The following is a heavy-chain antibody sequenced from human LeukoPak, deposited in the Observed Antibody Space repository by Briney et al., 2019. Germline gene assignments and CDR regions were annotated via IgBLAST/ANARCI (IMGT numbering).Heavy chain of an antibody. Sequence: PGGSLRLSCAVSGFTFSSYWMSWVRQAPGKGLEWVANIKEDGSEKYYVDSVKGRFTISRDNAKNSLYLQMNSLRAEDTAVYYCARADYYGSGSYYWKWGQGTLVTVSS. CDR1: GFTFSSYW. CDR2: IKEDGSEK. V-gene: IGHV3-7*01. CDR3: ARADYYGSGSYYWK. J-gene: IGHJ4*02. D-gene: IGHD3-10*01.